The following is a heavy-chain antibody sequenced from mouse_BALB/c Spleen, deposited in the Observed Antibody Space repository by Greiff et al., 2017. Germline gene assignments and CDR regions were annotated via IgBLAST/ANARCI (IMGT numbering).Heavy chain of an antibody. V-gene: IGHV5-17*02. Sequence: DVMLVESGGGLVQPGGSRKLSCAASGFTFSSFGMHWVRQAPEKGLEWVAYISSGSSTIYYADTVKGRFTISRDNPKNTLFLQMTSLRSEDTAMYYCARRTYDGPQAMDYWGQGTSVTVSS. CDR3: ARRTYDGPQAMDY. CDR1: GFTFSSFG. J-gene: IGHJ4*01. CDR2: ISSGSSTI. D-gene: IGHD2-3*01.